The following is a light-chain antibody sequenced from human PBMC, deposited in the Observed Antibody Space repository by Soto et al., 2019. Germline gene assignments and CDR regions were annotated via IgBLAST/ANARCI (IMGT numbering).Light chain of an antibody. Sequence: DIQMTQSPSSVSASVGDRVTITCRASRDISSWLAWYQQKPGKAPKLLIYAASSLRSGVPSRFXXSGSGTDFTLTISSLQPEDFATYYCQQANSFPPTFGGGTKVEIK. V-gene: IGKV1-12*01. CDR3: QQANSFPPT. J-gene: IGKJ4*01. CDR2: AAS. CDR1: RDISSW.